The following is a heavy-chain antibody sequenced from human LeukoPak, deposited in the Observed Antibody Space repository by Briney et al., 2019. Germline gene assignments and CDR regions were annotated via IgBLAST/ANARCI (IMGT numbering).Heavy chain of an antibody. CDR2: IYYSGSS. D-gene: IGHD3-16*01. Sequence: SETLSLTCTVSGASISSSYWSWIRQPPGKGLEWIGYIYYSGSSSYNPPLKSRVTISVDTSKNQFSLKLSSVTAADTAIYYCAKGKNDYVWGSYTEQHYYGMDVWGQGTTVTVSS. CDR1: GASISSSY. J-gene: IGHJ6*02. CDR3: AKGKNDYVWGSYTEQHYYGMDV. V-gene: IGHV4-59*01.